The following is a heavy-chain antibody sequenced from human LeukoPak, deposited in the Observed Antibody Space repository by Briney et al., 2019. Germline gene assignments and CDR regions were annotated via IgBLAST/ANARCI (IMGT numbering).Heavy chain of an antibody. Sequence: QPGRSLRLSCAASGFTFSSYGMHWVRQAPGKGLEWVAVISYDGSNKYYADSVKGRFTISRDNSKNTLYLQMNSLRAEDTAVYYCAKGVDYYDSSGTIDYWGQGTLVTVSS. CDR1: GFTFSSYG. D-gene: IGHD3-22*01. CDR2: ISYDGSNK. J-gene: IGHJ4*02. CDR3: AKGVDYYDSSGTIDY. V-gene: IGHV3-30*18.